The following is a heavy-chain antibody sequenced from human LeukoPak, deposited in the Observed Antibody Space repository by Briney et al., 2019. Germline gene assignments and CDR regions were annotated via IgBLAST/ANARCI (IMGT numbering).Heavy chain of an antibody. J-gene: IGHJ4*02. D-gene: IGHD6-13*01. CDR2: INHSGST. CDR1: GGSFSGYY. CDR3: ARGLWGVVAAGIDY. Sequence: SETLSLTCAVYGGSFSGYYWSWIRQPPGKGLEWIGEINHSGSTNYNPSLKSRVTISVDTSKNQFSLKLSSVTAADTAVYYCARGLWGVVAAGIDYWGQGTLVTVSS. V-gene: IGHV4-34*01.